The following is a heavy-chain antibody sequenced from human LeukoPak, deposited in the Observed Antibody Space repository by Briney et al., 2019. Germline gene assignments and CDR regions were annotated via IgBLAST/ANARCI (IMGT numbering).Heavy chain of an antibody. Sequence: PSETLSLTCTVSGGSISSGTYYWSWIRQPAGKGLEWIGRIYTSGSTNYNPFLKSRITISVDTSKNQFSLKLSSVTAADTAVYYCARNSCPGGSCYDNRGYFDYWGQGTLSPSPQ. D-gene: IGHD2-15*01. J-gene: IGHJ4*02. V-gene: IGHV4-61*02. CDR2: IYTSGST. CDR3: ARNSCPGGSCYDNRGYFDY. CDR1: GGSISSGTYY.